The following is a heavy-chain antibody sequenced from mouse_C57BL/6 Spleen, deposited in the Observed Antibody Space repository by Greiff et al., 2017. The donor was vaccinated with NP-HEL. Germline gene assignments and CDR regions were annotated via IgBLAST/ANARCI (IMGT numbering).Heavy chain of an antibody. CDR1: GFTFSSYA. D-gene: IGHD1-1*01. V-gene: IGHV5-4*01. CDR3: AREGYGSWDD. J-gene: IGHJ2*01. CDR2: ISDGGSYT. Sequence: EVMLVESGGGLVKPGGSLKLSCAASGFTFSSYAMSWVRQTPEKRLEWVATISDGGSYTYYPDNVKGRFTISRDNAKNNLYLQMSHLKSEDTAMYYCAREGYGSWDDWGQGTTLTVSS.